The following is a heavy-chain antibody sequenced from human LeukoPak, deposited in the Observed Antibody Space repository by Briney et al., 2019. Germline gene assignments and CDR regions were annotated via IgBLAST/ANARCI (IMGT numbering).Heavy chain of an antibody. Sequence: ASVKVSCKASGYTFTGYYMHWVRQAPGQGLEWMGWINTNSGGTNYAQKFQGRVTMTRDTSISTAYMELSRLRSDDTAVYYCERSGYCSSTSCYDAFDIWGQGTMVTVSS. CDR1: GYTFTGYY. CDR2: INTNSGGT. D-gene: IGHD2-2*01. J-gene: IGHJ3*02. V-gene: IGHV1-2*02. CDR3: ERSGYCSSTSCYDAFDI.